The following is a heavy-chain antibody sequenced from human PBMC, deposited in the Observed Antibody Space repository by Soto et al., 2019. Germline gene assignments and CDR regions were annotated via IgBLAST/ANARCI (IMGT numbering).Heavy chain of an antibody. CDR1: GGSISSYY. J-gene: IGHJ4*02. Sequence: QVQLQESGPGLVKPAETLSLTCTVSGGSISSYYWSWIRQPPGKGLEWIGYVYYSGGTNYNPSLKGRVTILLDAPKNQFSLKLSSVIPADTAVYYCPRGVLVEGTSSPDMFGYWGQGTQVTVSS. CDR2: VYYSGGT. CDR3: PRGVLVEGTSSPDMFGY. D-gene: IGHD6-6*01. V-gene: IGHV4-59*01.